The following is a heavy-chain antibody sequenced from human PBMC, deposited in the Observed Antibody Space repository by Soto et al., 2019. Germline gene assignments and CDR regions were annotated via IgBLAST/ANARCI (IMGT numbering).Heavy chain of an antibody. CDR3: AGGYYHYFDY. CDR2: ISSYNGHT. CDR1: AYTFTNYG. J-gene: IGHJ4*02. V-gene: IGHV1-18*04. Sequence: ASVKVSCKASAYTFTNYGVTWVRQAPGQGLEWMGWISSYNGHTRYAQNFQGRVTMTIDTSTNTAYVELRSLRSDDTAVYYCAGGYYHYFDYWGQGTLVTVSS. D-gene: IGHD3-22*01.